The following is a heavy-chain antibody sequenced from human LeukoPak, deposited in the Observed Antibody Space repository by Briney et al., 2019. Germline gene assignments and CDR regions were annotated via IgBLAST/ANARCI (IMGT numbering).Heavy chain of an antibody. CDR1: GYTFTSYY. D-gene: IGHD2-15*01. J-gene: IGHJ4*02. V-gene: IGHV1-46*01. Sequence: ASVKVSCKASGYTFTSYYMHWVRQAPGQGLEWMGIINPSGGSTSYAQKFQGRVTMTRDMSTSTVYMELSSLRSEDTAMYYCARALLYCSGGSCSAPYYFDYWGQGTLVTVSS. CDR3: ARALLYCSGGSCSAPYYFDY. CDR2: INPSGGST.